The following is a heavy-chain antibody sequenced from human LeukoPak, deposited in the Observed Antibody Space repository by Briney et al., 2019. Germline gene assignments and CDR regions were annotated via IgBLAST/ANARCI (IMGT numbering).Heavy chain of an antibody. J-gene: IGHJ5*02. V-gene: IGHV4-4*07. CDR3: ARDRGYYYDSSGYYDWFDP. CDR2: IYTSGST. D-gene: IGHD3-22*01. CDR1: GRSISSYY. Sequence: SEPLSLTCTVSGRSISSYYWSWLRQPAGKGLEWIGCIYTSGSTNYNPSLKSRVTMSVDTSKNQFSLKLSSVTAADTAVYYCARDRGYYYDSSGYYDWFDPWGQGTLVTVSS.